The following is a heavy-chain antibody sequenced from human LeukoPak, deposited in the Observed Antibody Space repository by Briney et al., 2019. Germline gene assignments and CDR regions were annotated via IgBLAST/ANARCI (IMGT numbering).Heavy chain of an antibody. Sequence: GGSLRLSCAASGCTFSSYLMHWVRQAPGKGLVWVSRINSDGSSTNYADSVKDRFTIFRDNARNTLYLQMNSLTADDTAVYYCAKVTAVASTGALDYWGQGTLVTVSS. CDR1: GCTFSSYL. J-gene: IGHJ4*02. CDR3: AKVTAVASTGALDY. CDR2: INSDGSST. D-gene: IGHD6-19*01. V-gene: IGHV3-74*01.